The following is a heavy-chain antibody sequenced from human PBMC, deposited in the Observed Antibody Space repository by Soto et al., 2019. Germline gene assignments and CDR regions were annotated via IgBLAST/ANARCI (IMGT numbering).Heavy chain of an antibody. D-gene: IGHD5-18*01. CDR1: GGTFSSYA. J-gene: IGHJ4*02. CDR2: IIPIFGTA. Sequence: QVQLVQSGAEVKKPGSSVKVSCKASGGTFSSYAISWVRQAPGQGLEWMGGIIPIFGTANYAQKVQGRVTITADKCTSTDYMELSSLRSEDTAVYYCARELRIQLWSYFDYWGQGTLVTVSS. CDR3: ARELRIQLWSYFDY. V-gene: IGHV1-69*06.